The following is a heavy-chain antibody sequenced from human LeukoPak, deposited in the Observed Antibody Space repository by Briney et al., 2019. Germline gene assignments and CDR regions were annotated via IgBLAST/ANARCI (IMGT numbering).Heavy chain of an antibody. Sequence: ASVKVSCKVSGYTLTKLSMHWVRQAPGKGLEWMGGFDPEDGETIYAQKFQGRVTMTEDTSTDTAYMELSSLRSEDTAVYYCAALDDYDSSGYPPGWGQGTLATVSS. V-gene: IGHV1-24*01. J-gene: IGHJ4*02. CDR3: AALDDYDSSGYPPG. CDR1: GYTLTKLS. D-gene: IGHD3-22*01. CDR2: FDPEDGET.